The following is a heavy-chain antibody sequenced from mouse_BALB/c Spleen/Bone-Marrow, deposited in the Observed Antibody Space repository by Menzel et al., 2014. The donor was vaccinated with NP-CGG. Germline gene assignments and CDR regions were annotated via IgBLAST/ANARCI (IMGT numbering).Heavy chain of an antibody. CDR1: GYTFSSYW. V-gene: IGHV1-9*01. CDR2: ILPGSGST. J-gene: IGHJ3*01. Sequence: VKLMESGAELMKPGASVKISCKATGYTFSSYWIEWVKQRPGHGLEWIGEILPGSGSTNYNEKFKGKATFTADTSSNTAYMQLSSLTSEESAVYYCATARATWFAYWGQGTLVTVSA. CDR3: ATARATWFAY. D-gene: IGHD3-2*01.